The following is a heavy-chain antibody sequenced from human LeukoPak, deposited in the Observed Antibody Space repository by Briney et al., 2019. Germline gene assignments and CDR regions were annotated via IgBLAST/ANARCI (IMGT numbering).Heavy chain of an antibody. CDR3: ASSAAATSALVYYFDY. J-gene: IGHJ4*02. V-gene: IGHV3-7*01. CDR2: IKQDGSEK. Sequence: PGGSLRLSCAASGFTFSSYWMSWVRQAPGKGLEWVANIKQDGSEKYYVDSVKGRFTISRDNAKNSLYLQMNSLRAEDTAVYYCASSAAATSALVYYFDYWGQGTLVTVSS. CDR1: GFTFSSYW. D-gene: IGHD6-13*01.